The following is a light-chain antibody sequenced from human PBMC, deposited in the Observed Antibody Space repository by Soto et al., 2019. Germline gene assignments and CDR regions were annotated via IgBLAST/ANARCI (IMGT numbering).Light chain of an antibody. Sequence: QSSLTQPASVSGAPGQSITISCTGTSSDVGGYNYVSWYQQHPGKAPKLMIYDVSNRPSGVSNRFSGSKSGNTAPLTISGLQAEDEADYYCSSYTGSTTYVFGIGTKVTVL. CDR1: SSDVGGYNY. V-gene: IGLV2-14*01. J-gene: IGLJ1*01. CDR3: SSYTGSTTYV. CDR2: DVS.